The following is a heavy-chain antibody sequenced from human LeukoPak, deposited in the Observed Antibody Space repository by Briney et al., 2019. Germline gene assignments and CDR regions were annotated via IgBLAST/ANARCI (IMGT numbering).Heavy chain of an antibody. J-gene: IGHJ4*02. D-gene: IGHD5-12*01. V-gene: IGHV3-30*18. CDR2: ISYDGSNK. CDR1: GFXFSSYG. Sequence: PGGSLRLSCAASGFXFSSYGMHWVRQAPGKGLEWEAVISYDGSNKYYADSVKGRFTISRDNSKNTLYLQMNSLRAEDTAVYYCAKGGYSPPNYWGQGTLVTVSS. CDR3: AKGGYSPPNY.